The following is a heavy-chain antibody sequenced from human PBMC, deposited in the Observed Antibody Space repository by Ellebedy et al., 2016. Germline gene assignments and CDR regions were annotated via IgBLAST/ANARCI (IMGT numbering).Heavy chain of an antibody. Sequence: SETLSLXCTVSGGSISSGDYYWSWIRQPPGKGLEWIGYIYYSGSTYYNPSLKSRVTISVDTSKNQFSLKLSSVTAADTAVYYCARETITFGGVIGYWGQGTLVTVSS. CDR3: ARETITFGGVIGY. CDR2: IYYSGST. J-gene: IGHJ4*02. D-gene: IGHD3-16*01. V-gene: IGHV4-30-4*01. CDR1: GGSISSGDYY.